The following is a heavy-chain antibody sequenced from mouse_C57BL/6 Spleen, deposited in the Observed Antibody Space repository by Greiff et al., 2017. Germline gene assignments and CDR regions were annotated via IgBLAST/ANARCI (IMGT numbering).Heavy chain of an antibody. J-gene: IGHJ2*01. D-gene: IGHD2-13*01. CDR1: GYSITSGYY. Sequence: ESGPGLVKPSQSLSLTCSVTGYSITSGYYWNWIRQFPGNKLEWMGYISYDGSNNYNPSLKNRISITRDTSKNQFFLKLNSVTTEDTATYYCARAPTTPTGIFFDYWGQGTTLTVSS. CDR2: ISYDGSN. V-gene: IGHV3-6*01. CDR3: ARAPTTPTGIFFDY.